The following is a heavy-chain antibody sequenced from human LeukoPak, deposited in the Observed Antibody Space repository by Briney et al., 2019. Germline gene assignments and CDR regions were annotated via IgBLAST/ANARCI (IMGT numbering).Heavy chain of an antibody. CDR1: GGSISSYY. Sequence: SETLSLTCTVSGGSISSYYWTWIRQPPGKGLEWMGYIYYSGSTNYNPSLRSRVTMSVDTSKNQFSLKVSSVTAADTAVYYCARVGSYGLLDYWGQGTLVTDAS. D-gene: IGHD5-18*01. CDR3: ARVGSYGLLDY. J-gene: IGHJ4*02. V-gene: IGHV4-59*01. CDR2: IYYSGST.